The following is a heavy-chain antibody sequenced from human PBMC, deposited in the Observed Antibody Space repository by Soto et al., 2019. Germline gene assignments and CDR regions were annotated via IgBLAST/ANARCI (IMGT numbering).Heavy chain of an antibody. CDR1: GFTVSSNY. Sequence: GGSLRLSCAASGFTVSSNYMSWVRQAPGKGLEWVSVIYSGGSTYYADSVKGRFTISRDNSKNTLYLQMNSLRAEDTAVYYCAREVKIAARSFDPWGQGTLVTVSS. D-gene: IGHD6-6*01. CDR2: IYSGGST. CDR3: AREVKIAARSFDP. V-gene: IGHV3-66*01. J-gene: IGHJ5*02.